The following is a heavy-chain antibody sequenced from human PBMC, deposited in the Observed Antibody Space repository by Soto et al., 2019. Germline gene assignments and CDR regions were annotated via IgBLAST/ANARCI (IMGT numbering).Heavy chain of an antibody. CDR2: IKQDGSGR. CDR3: ARDGGYCSRTSFCLDL. Sequence: GGSLRLSCAASGFSLSSYWVSWVRQAPGKGLEWVAEIKQDGSGRYYGDSVRGRFIISGDNAKNSLYLQMNSLRGEDTGLYYCARDGGYCSRTSFCLDLWGQGTLVTVSS. V-gene: IGHV3-7*01. J-gene: IGHJ4*02. D-gene: IGHD2-2*01. CDR1: GFSLSSYW.